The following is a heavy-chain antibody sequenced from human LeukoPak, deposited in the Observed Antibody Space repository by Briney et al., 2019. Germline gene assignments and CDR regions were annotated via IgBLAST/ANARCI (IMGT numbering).Heavy chain of an antibody. CDR1: GSSISSYY. V-gene: IGHV4-4*07. CDR3: ASVPIYYYDSSGYLDAFDI. Sequence: SEILSLTCTVSGSSISSYYWSWLRQPAGRGLELIGRIYTSGSTNYNPSLKSRVTMSVDTSKNQFSLKLSSVTAADTAVYYCASVPIYYYDSSGYLDAFDIWGEGTMVTVSS. J-gene: IGHJ3*02. CDR2: IYTSGST. D-gene: IGHD3-22*01.